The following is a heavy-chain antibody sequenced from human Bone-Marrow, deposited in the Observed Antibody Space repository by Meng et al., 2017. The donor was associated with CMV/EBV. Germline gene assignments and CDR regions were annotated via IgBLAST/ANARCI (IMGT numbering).Heavy chain of an antibody. Sequence: ASVKVSCKTSGYTFTSYGISWVRQAPGQGLEWMGWISAYNGNTNCAQKLQGRVTMTTDTSTSTAYMELRSLRSDDTAVYYCARDVVVPAAIGSYVSFDYWGQGTLVTVSS. CDR3: ARDVVVPAAIGSYVSFDY. J-gene: IGHJ4*02. CDR2: ISAYNGNT. D-gene: IGHD2-2*02. CDR1: GYTFTSYG. V-gene: IGHV1-18*01.